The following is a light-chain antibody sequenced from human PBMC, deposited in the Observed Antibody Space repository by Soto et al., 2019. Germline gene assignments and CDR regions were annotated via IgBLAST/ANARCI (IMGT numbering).Light chain of an antibody. CDR1: SSDVGGYNY. CDR2: EVS. J-gene: IGLJ1*01. Sequence: QSALTQPPSASGSFGQSVTISCTGTSSDVGGYNYVSWYQQHPGKAPKLMIYEVSERPSGVPDRFSGSKSGNTASLTVSGLQADDEADYYCSSYSGTNYHYVFGTGTKAT. V-gene: IGLV2-8*01. CDR3: SSYSGTNYHYV.